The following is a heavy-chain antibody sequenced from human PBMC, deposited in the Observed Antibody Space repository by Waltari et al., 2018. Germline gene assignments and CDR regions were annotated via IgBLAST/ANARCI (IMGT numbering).Heavy chain of an antibody. V-gene: IGHV3-7*01. CDR1: GFTFTNYW. D-gene: IGHD3-10*01. CDR3: GRDFYTSGSHDY. Sequence: EVHLVESGGGLVHPGGSLRLSCTASGFTFTNYWMTWVRQAPGKGLEWVANINQGGNKKYYVDSVKGRFTISRDNAENSLYLQMNSLRAEDTAVYYCGRDFYTSGSHDYWGQGTLVTVSS. J-gene: IGHJ4*02. CDR2: INQGGNKK.